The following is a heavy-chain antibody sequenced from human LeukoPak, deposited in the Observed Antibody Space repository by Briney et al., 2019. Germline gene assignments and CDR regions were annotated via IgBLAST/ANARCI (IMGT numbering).Heavy chain of an antibody. CDR1: GFTVSSNY. CDR2: IYSGGNT. J-gene: IGHJ4*02. D-gene: IGHD6-6*01. CDR3: ARGYSSSSFFDY. V-gene: IGHV3-53*04. Sequence: GGSLRLSCEASGFTVSSNYMTWVRQAPGKGLEWLSVIYSGGNTYYGDSVKGRFTISRHNFKNAVYLQMNSLRPEDTAIYYCARGYSSSSFFDYWGRGTLVTVSS.